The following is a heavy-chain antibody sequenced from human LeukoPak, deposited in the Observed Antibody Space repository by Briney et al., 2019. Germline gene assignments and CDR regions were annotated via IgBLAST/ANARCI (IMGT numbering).Heavy chain of an antibody. D-gene: IGHD2-2*01. CDR3: ARVPCIMSSCSPKNWFDP. J-gene: IGHJ5*02. CDR1: GYTFTNYY. CDR2: INPNSGGT. V-gene: IGHV1-2*02. Sequence: GASVKVSCKASGYTFTNYYMHWVRQAPGQGLEWMGWINPNSGGTDYAQKFQGRVAMTRDTSISTVYMELNSLRFDDTAVYYCARVPCIMSSCSPKNWFDPWGQGTLVTVSS.